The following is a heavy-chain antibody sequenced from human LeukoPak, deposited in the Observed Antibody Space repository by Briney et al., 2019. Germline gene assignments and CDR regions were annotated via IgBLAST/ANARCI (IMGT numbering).Heavy chain of an antibody. CDR1: GGSISSSSYY. V-gene: IGHV4-39*01. CDR2: IYYSGST. CDR3: AILAGYRVPY. Sequence: SETLSLTCTVSGGSISSSSYYWGWIRQPPGKGLEWIGRIYYSGSTYYNPSLKSRVTLSVDTSKNQFSLKVSSVTAADTAVYYCAILAGYRVPYWGQGSLVIVSS. D-gene: IGHD5-24*01. J-gene: IGHJ4*02.